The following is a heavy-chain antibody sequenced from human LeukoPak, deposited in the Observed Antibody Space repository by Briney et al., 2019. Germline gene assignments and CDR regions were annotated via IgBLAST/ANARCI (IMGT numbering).Heavy chain of an antibody. V-gene: IGHV4-61*02. CDR2: IYTSGST. D-gene: IGHD6-6*01. CDR3: ARHRLSTSSGEGPTSFDF. J-gene: IGHJ4*02. CDR1: GGSISSGSYY. Sequence: SETLSLTCTVSGGSISSGSYYWSWIRQPAGKGLEWIGRIYTSGSTNYNPSLKSRVTISVDTSKNQFSLKLTSVTAADTAVYYCARHRLSTSSGEGPTSFDFWGQGTQVTVSS.